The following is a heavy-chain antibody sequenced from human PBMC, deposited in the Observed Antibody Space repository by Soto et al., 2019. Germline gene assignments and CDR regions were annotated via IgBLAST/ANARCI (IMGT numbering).Heavy chain of an antibody. CDR2: IRTKTNNYAT. Sequence: GGSLRLSCAASGFTFSGSGIHWFRQASGKGLVWVGRIRTKTNNYATAYAASVKGRFTISRDDSKNMAYLQMNSLKTEDTAVYYCTAMAGIDYWGQGTLVTVSS. CDR3: TAMAGIDY. V-gene: IGHV3-73*01. D-gene: IGHD6-19*01. CDR1: GFTFSGSG. J-gene: IGHJ4*02.